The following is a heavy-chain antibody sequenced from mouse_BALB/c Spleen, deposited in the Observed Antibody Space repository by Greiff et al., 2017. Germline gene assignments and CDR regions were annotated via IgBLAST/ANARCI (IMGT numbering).Heavy chain of an antibody. CDR3: ASNYDYGYFDV. Sequence: VQLQRSGAELVRPGALVKLSCKASGFNIKDYYMHWVKQRPEQGLEWIGWIDPENGNTIYDPKFQGKASITADTSSNTAYLQLSSLTSEDTAVYYCASNYDYGYFDVWGAGTTVTVSS. J-gene: IGHJ1*01. CDR2: IDPENGNT. D-gene: IGHD2-4*01. V-gene: IGHV14-1*02. CDR1: GFNIKDYY.